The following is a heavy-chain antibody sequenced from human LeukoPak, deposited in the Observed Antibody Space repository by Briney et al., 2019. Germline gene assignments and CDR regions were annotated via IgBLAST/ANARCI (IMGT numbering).Heavy chain of an antibody. V-gene: IGHV4-59*01. CDR1: GGSISSYY. CDR3: ARVDIVVVVAATGKYYYYYMDV. Sequence: SETLSLTCTVSGGSISSYYWSWIRQPPGKGLEWIGYIYYSGSTNYNPSLNSRVTISVDTSKNQCSLKLRSVTAAATAVYYCARVDIVVVVAATGKYYYYYMDVWGKGTTVTVSS. D-gene: IGHD2-15*01. J-gene: IGHJ6*03. CDR2: IYYSGST.